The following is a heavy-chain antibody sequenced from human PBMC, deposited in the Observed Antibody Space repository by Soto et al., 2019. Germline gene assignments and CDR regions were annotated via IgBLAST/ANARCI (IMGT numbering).Heavy chain of an antibody. CDR1: GFSLSTSGVG. J-gene: IGHJ4*02. CDR3: ARSGVRYYFDY. D-gene: IGHD3-10*01. V-gene: IGHV2-5*02. Sequence: QITLKESDPPLVKPTQTLTLTCTFSGFSLSTSGVGVGWIRQPPGKALEWLAIIYWDDDKRYSPSLKSRLTSTKDTSKNQVVLTMTNMDPVDTATYFCARSGVRYYFDYWGQGTLVTVSS. CDR2: IYWDDDK.